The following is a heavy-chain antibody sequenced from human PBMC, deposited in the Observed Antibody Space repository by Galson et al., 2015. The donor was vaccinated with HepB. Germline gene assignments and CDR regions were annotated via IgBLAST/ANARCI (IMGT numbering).Heavy chain of an antibody. CDR3: ARDEGSGHYFDY. Sequence: ETLSLTCTVSGGSIRGYYWSWIRQPPGKGLEWIGYISYSGSTNYNTSLKSRVTISVDTSKNQFSLKLTSVTAPDTDVYYCARDEGSGHYFDYWGQATLVTVSA. V-gene: IGHV4-59*01. CDR2: ISYSGST. J-gene: IGHJ4*02. CDR1: GGSIRGYY. D-gene: IGHD3-3*01.